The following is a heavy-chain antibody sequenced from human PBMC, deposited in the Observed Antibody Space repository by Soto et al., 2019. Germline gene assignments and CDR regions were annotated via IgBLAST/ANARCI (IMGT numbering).Heavy chain of an antibody. CDR1: GGTFSSYA. J-gene: IGHJ4*02. CDR2: IIPLFGTA. V-gene: IGHV1-69*01. Sequence: QVQLVQSGAEVKKPGSSVKVSCKASGGTFSSYAISWVRQAPGQGLEWMGGIIPLFGTANYAQKFQGRVTITADDSTSTAYMELSSLRSEDTAVYYCARDRSAEGWYGVLDYWGQGTLVTVSS. CDR3: ARDRSAEGWYGVLDY. D-gene: IGHD6-19*01.